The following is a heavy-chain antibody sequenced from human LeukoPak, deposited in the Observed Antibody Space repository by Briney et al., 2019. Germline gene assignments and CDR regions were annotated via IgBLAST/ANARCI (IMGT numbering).Heavy chain of an antibody. J-gene: IGHJ4*02. CDR1: GFTFSSSA. CDR2: ISSSGGTI. V-gene: IGHV3-48*03. D-gene: IGHD1-26*01. Sequence: GGSLILSCAASGFTFSSSAMTWVRQSPGKGLEWVSYISSSGGTIYYADSVKGRFTISRDNAKHSLYLQINSLRAEDTAVYHCARTSTNYFDYWGQGTLVTVSS. CDR3: ARTSTNYFDY.